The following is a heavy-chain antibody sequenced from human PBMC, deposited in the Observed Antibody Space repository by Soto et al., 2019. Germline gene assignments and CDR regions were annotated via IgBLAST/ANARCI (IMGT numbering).Heavy chain of an antibody. Sequence: GGSLRLSCAASGFTFSSYAMSWVRQAPGKGLEWVSAISGSGGSTYYADSVKGRFTISRDNSKNTLYLQMNSLRAEDTAVYYCAKDLHGYGDPHYFDYWGQGTLVTVSS. D-gene: IGHD4-17*01. V-gene: IGHV3-23*01. J-gene: IGHJ4*02. CDR3: AKDLHGYGDPHYFDY. CDR1: GFTFSSYA. CDR2: ISGSGGST.